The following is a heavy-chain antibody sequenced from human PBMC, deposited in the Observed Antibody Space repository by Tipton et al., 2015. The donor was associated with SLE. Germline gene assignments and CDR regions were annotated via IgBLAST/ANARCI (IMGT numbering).Heavy chain of an antibody. J-gene: IGHJ4*02. CDR2: IYSSGTT. V-gene: IGHV4-61*09. D-gene: IGHD3-3*01. Sequence: LRLSCTVSGASISSGSYCWSWIRQPAGKGLEWLGQIYSSGTTKDNPSLKSRVTVSVDTSKNQVSLELSSVTAADTAVYYCARRLAINTKAFDYWGQGTLVTVSS. CDR1: GASISSGSYC. CDR3: ARRLAINTKAFDY.